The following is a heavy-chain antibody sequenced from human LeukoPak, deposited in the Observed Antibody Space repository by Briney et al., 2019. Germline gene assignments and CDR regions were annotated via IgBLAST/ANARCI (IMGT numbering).Heavy chain of an antibody. J-gene: IGHJ4*02. CDR3: ARGLGDYNTDWFPVSGY. Sequence: ASVKVSCKASGYTFTNYDINWVRQATGQGLEWMGWMNPNSGNTGYAQKFQGRVTITRNTSISTAYMELSSLRSEDTAVYYCARGLGDYNTDWFPVSGYWGQGTPVTVSS. CDR2: MNPNSGNT. V-gene: IGHV1-8*03. CDR1: GYTFTNYD. D-gene: IGHD3-9*01.